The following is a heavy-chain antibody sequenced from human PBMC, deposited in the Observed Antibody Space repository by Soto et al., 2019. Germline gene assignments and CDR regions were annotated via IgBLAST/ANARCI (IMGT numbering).Heavy chain of an antibody. V-gene: IGHV3-15*07. Sequence: GGSLRLSCAASGFTFSNAWMNWVRQAPGKGLEWVGRIKSKTDGGTTDYAAPVKGRFTISRDDSKNTLYLQMNSLKTEDTAVYYCTGGYYYDSSGYYYRVAPKLHEHWGQGTLVTVSS. D-gene: IGHD3-22*01. CDR2: IKSKTDGGTT. CDR1: GFTFSNAW. J-gene: IGHJ1*01. CDR3: TGGYYYDSSGYYYRVAPKLHEH.